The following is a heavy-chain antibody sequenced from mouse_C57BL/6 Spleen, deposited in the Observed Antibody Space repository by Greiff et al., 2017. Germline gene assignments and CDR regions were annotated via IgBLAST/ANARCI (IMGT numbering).Heavy chain of an antibody. CDR1: GYTFTEYT. CDR3: ARHESPYYYGSGGYAMDY. J-gene: IGHJ4*01. Sequence: VQLQQSGAELVKPGASVKLSCKASGYTFTEYTIHWVKQRSGQGLEWIGWFYPGSGSIKYNEKFKDKATLTADKSSSTVYMELSRLTSEDSAVYFCARHESPYYYGSGGYAMDYWGQGTSVTVSS. V-gene: IGHV1-62-2*01. CDR2: FYPGSGSI. D-gene: IGHD1-1*01.